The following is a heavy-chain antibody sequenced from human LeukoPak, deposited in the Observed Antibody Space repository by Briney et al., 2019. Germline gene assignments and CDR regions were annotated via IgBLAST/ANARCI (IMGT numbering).Heavy chain of an antibody. CDR2: VSYDGSSI. V-gene: IGHV3-30*18. J-gene: IGHJ3*02. D-gene: IGHD4-17*01. CDR3: AKDTPYGDYLFDI. Sequence: GGSLRLSCAASGFTFSTYGMHWVRQAPGKGLEWVAVVSYDGSSIYYADSVKGRFTISRDNSKSTLSLQMNSLRAEDTALYYCAKDTPYGDYLFDIWGQGTMVTVSS. CDR1: GFTFSTYG.